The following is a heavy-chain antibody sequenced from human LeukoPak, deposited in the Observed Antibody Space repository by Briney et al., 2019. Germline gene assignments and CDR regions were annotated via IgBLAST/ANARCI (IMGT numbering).Heavy chain of an antibody. CDR3: ARIWPDL. D-gene: IGHD3-10*01. V-gene: IGHV4-34*01. CDR2: INHSGST. J-gene: IGHJ2*01. Sequence: KTSETLSLTCAVYGGSFSGYYWSWIRQPPGKGLEWIGEINHSGSTNYNPSLKSRVTISVDTSKKQFSLRLNSMTAADTAVYYCARIWPDLWGRGTLVTVSS. CDR1: GGSFSGYY.